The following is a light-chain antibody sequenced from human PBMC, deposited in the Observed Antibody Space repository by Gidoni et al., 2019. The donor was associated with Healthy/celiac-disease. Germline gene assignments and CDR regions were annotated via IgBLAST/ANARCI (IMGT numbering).Light chain of an antibody. CDR2: DVS. V-gene: IGLV2-14*03. CDR1: SSDVGNYNY. J-gene: IGLJ1*01. CDR3: SSYTYSSTPYV. Sequence: QSALPQPASVSGSPGQSITISCTGTSSDVGNYNYVSWYQQHPGKAPKLMIYDVSNRPSGVSNRFSGSKSGNTASLTISGLQAEDEADYYCSSYTYSSTPYVFGTGTQVTVL.